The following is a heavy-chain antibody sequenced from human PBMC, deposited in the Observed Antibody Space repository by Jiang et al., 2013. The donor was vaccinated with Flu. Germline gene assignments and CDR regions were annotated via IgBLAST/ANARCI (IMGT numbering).Heavy chain of an antibody. V-gene: IGHV4-34*01. CDR2: INHSGST. J-gene: IGHJ4*02. CDR3: ARRGRGSPADY. D-gene: IGHD2-15*01. Sequence: DYWSWIRQPSGKGLEWIGEINHSGSTNYNPSLKSRVTISVDTSKNQFSLKLSSVTAADTAVYYCARRGRGSPADYWGQGTLVTVSS. CDR1: DY.